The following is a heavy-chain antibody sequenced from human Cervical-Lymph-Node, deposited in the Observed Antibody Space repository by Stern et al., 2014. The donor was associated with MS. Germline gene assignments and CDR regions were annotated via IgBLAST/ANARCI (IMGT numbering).Heavy chain of an antibody. D-gene: IGHD5-18*01. CDR1: GGTFSSYA. Sequence: QVQLVQSGAEVKKPGSSVKVSCKASGGTFSSYAISWVRQAPGQGLEWVGGIIPIFGIANYAQKFQGRVTITADKSTSTAYMELSSLRSEDTAVYYCARTDTAMATKHAFDIWGQGTMVTVSS. CDR3: ARTDTAMATKHAFDI. CDR2: IIPIFGIA. J-gene: IGHJ3*02. V-gene: IGHV1-69*17.